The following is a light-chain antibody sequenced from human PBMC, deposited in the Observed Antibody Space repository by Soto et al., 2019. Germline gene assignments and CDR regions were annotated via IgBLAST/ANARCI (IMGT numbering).Light chain of an antibody. J-gene: IGLJ3*02. V-gene: IGLV2-8*01. CDR2: EVT. CDR1: STDVGAYNY. Sequence: QSVLTQPPSASGSPGQSVTISCTGTSTDVGAYNYVSWYQQHPGKAPKLIIYEVTKRPSGVPDRFSGSKSGNTASLTVSGLQDEDEAGYYCGSRAGDSNLVFGGGTKLTVL. CDR3: GSRAGDSNLV.